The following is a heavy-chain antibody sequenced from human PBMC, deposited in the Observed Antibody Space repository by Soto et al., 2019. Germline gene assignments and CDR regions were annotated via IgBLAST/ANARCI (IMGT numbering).Heavy chain of an antibody. Sequence: ASVKVSCKASGYTFSDFDINWLRQASGQGPEWMGWMNAKSGDTFFAQRFQGKFNMTWDTSLSTAYMEVGSLTSDDTAMYHCARGNPFNYAGFDVWGQGTTVTVSS. CDR3: ARGNPFNYAGFDV. CDR2: MNAKSGDT. D-gene: IGHD3-16*01. J-gene: IGHJ6*02. CDR1: GYTFSDFD. V-gene: IGHV1-8*01.